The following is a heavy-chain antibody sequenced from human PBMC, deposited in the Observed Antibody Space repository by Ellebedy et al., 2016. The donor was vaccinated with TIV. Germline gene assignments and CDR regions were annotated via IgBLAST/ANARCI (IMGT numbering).Heavy chain of an antibody. V-gene: IGHV3-30*02. J-gene: IGHJ6*02. CDR2: IRYNGGNK. CDR1: GFTFSSYG. Sequence: PGGSLRLSCETSGFTFSSYGMHWVRQAPDKGLEWVAFIRYNGGNKYYAESVEGRFTISRDNSKSTVYLEMNSLRSEDTAVYLCAKDVYSGHAAYGMVAWGQGTTVIVSS. CDR3: AKDVYSGHAAYGMVA. D-gene: IGHD5-12*01.